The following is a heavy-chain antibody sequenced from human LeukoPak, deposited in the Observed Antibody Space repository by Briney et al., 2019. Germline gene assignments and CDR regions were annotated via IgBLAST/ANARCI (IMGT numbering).Heavy chain of an antibody. D-gene: IGHD4-11*01. CDR2: IYYSGST. CDR1: GGSISSGGYY. Sequence: SQTLSLTCTVSGGSISSGGYYWSWIRQHPGTGLEWIGYIYYSGSTYYNPSLKSRVTISVDTSKNQFSLKLSSVTAADTAVYYCARVTSNDNWFDPWGQGTLVTVSS. J-gene: IGHJ5*02. CDR3: ARVTSNDNWFDP. V-gene: IGHV4-31*03.